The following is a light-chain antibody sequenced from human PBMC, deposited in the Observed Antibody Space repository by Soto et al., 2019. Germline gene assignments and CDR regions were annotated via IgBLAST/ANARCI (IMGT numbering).Light chain of an antibody. V-gene: IGKV1-5*03. J-gene: IGKJ1*01. CDR2: KAS. Sequence: EIQMTQSPSSVSASLGDIFTITFRASQGISTWLAWYHQKPGKAPKLLIYKASTLKSGVPSRFSGSGSGTEFTLTISSLQSEDFAIFYCRQYDQWPGTFGQGTKVDIK. CDR3: RQYDQWPGT. CDR1: QGISTW.